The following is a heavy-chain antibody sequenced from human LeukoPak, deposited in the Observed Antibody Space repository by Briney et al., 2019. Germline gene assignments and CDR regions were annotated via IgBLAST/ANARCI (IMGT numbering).Heavy chain of an antibody. D-gene: IGHD3-9*01. V-gene: IGHV4-61*02. CDR1: GGSISSGSYY. CDR2: IYTSGST. CDR3: ARANDILTGPYYYYYGMDV. J-gene: IGHJ6*02. Sequence: SQTLSLTCTVSGGSISSGSYYWSWIRQPAGKGLEWIGRIYTSGSTNYNPSLKSRATISVDTSKNQFSLKLSSVTAADTAVYYCARANDILTGPYYYYYGMDVWGQGTTVTVSS.